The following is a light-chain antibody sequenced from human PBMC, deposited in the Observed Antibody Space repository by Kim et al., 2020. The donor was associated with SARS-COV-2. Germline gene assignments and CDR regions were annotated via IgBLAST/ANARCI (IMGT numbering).Light chain of an antibody. Sequence: ASVGDRVTITCQASQDISNYLNWYQQKPGEAPKLLVYDASYLEAGVPSRFSGSGSGTDFTSTISSLQPEDLATYYCQQYNDLPVTFGGGTKVDIK. V-gene: IGKV1-33*01. CDR1: QDISNY. CDR2: DAS. CDR3: QQYNDLPVT. J-gene: IGKJ4*01.